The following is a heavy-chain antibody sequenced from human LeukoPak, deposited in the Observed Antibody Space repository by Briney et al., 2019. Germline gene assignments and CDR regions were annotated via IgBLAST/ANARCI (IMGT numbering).Heavy chain of an antibody. D-gene: IGHD3-9*01. CDR1: GFTFSSYS. J-gene: IGHJ4*02. CDR3: AREVVDWLLYEGYIGY. CDR2: ISSSSSTI. V-gene: IGHV3-48*04. Sequence: GGSLRLSCAASGFTFSSYSMNWVRQAPGKGLEWVSYISSSSSTIYYADSVKGRFTISRDNAKNTLYLQMNSLRAEDTAVYYCAREVVDWLLYEGYIGYWGQGTLVTVSS.